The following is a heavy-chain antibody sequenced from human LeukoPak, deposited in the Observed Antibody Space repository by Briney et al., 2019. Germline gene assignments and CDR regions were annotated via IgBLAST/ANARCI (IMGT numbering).Heavy chain of an antibody. CDR3: ARLRYSSNWYFDY. Sequence: SETLSLTCTVSGVSISTSSYYWGWICLPPGKGLEWIGSINYSGSTYYNPSLKSRVTISVDTSKNQFSLRLTSVTAADTSVYYCARLRYSSNWYFDYWGQGTLVTVSS. J-gene: IGHJ4*02. CDR1: GVSISTSSYY. D-gene: IGHD6-13*01. CDR2: INYSGST. V-gene: IGHV4-39*01.